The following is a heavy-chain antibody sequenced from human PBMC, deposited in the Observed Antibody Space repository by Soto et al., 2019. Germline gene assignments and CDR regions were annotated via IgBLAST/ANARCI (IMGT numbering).Heavy chain of an antibody. CDR1: GFTFSSYW. J-gene: IGHJ6*03. Sequence: HPGGSLRLSCAASGFTFSSYWMSWVRQAPGKGLEWVANIKQDGSEKYYVDSVKGRFTISRDNAKNSLYLQMNSLRAEDTAVYYCTGFCSGGSCYSGGDHYYYYYMDVWGKGTTVTVSS. V-gene: IGHV3-7*01. CDR3: TGFCSGGSCYSGGDHYYYYYMDV. CDR2: IKQDGSEK. D-gene: IGHD2-15*01.